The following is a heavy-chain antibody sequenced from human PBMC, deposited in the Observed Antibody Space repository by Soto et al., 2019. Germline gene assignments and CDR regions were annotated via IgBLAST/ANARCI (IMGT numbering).Heavy chain of an antibody. D-gene: IGHD6-19*01. CDR2: ILPGPSDT. J-gene: IGHJ6*02. V-gene: IGHV5-51*01. CDR3: ARLATGWLYGLDV. Sequence: GGSLKISFKSSGYSFSTYWIGWVRPMPGKGPEWMGIILPGPSDTRYSPSFQRQVTISADKSISTAYLQWSSLKASDTAMYYCARLATGWLYGLDVWGQGTSVTVSS. CDR1: GYSFSTYW.